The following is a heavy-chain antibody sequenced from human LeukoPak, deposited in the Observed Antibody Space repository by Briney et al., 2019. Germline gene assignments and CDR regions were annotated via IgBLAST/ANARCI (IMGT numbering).Heavy chain of an antibody. J-gene: IGHJ6*03. CDR3: ARGRGKVGATKLGYYYYYMDV. CDR1: GGTFSSYA. CDR2: IFPIFGTS. D-gene: IGHD1-26*01. Sequence: SVKVSCKASGGTFSSYAISWVRQAPGQGLEWMGGIFPIFGTSYYAQKFQGRVTITTDEPSSTAYMDLSSLRSEDTAVYYCARGRGKVGATKLGYYYYYMDVWGKGTTVTVSS. V-gene: IGHV1-69*05.